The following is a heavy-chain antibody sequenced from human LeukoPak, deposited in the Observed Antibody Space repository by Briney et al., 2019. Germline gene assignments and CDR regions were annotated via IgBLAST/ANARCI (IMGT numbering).Heavy chain of an antibody. Sequence: PGGSLRLSCGASGITFSNYAMTWVRQAPGKGLEWVSGIGGSGGSTYYADSVKGRFTISRDNSKNTLYLQMNSLRAEDTAVYYCAKTMGSIFSPFDDWGQGTLVTVSS. D-gene: IGHD3-3*01. CDR3: AKTMGSIFSPFDD. CDR1: GITFSNYA. J-gene: IGHJ4*02. CDR2: IGGSGGST. V-gene: IGHV3-23*01.